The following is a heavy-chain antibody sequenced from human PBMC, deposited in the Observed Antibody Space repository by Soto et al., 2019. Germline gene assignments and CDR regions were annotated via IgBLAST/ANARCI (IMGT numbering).Heavy chain of an antibody. Sequence: QVQLVESGGGVVQPGRSLRLSYAASGFTFSSYAMHWVRQAPGKGLEWVAVISYDGSNKYYADSVKGRFTISRDNSKNTLYLQMNSLRAEDTAVYYCARDGIAAAGGTYYGMDVWGQGTTVTVSS. CDR2: ISYDGSNK. J-gene: IGHJ6*02. D-gene: IGHD6-13*01. V-gene: IGHV3-30-3*01. CDR1: GFTFSSYA. CDR3: ARDGIAAAGGTYYGMDV.